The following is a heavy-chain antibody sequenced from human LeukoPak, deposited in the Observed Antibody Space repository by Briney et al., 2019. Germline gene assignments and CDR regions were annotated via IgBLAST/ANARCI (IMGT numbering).Heavy chain of an antibody. CDR1: GFPFSGYY. Sequence: GASVTVSCKTSGFPFSGYYIHWVRQAPGQGLEWMGWINPNNGVTNYAQKFQGRVTMTRDTPISTTSMELNRLRSDDTAFYYCARDGHFCGGDCLDAFDIWGQGTMVSVSS. CDR2: INPNNGVT. V-gene: IGHV1-2*02. CDR3: ARDGHFCGGDCLDAFDI. J-gene: IGHJ3*02. D-gene: IGHD2-21*02.